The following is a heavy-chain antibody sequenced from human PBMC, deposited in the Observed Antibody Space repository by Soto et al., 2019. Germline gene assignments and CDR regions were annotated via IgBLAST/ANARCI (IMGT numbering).Heavy chain of an antibody. Sequence: GGSLRLSCAASGFTFSSYAMSWVRQAPGKGLEWVSAISGSGGSTYYADSVKGRFTISRDNSKNTLYLQMNSLRAEDTAVYYCAKGEPDIVVVVAATWDYWGQGTLVTVSS. J-gene: IGHJ4*02. D-gene: IGHD2-15*01. V-gene: IGHV3-23*01. CDR3: AKGEPDIVVVVAATWDY. CDR2: ISGSGGST. CDR1: GFTFSSYA.